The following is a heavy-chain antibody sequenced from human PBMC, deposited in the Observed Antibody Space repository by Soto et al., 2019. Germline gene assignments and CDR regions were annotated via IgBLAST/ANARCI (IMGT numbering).Heavy chain of an antibody. Sequence: QVQLVQSGAEVKKPGSSVKVSCKASGGTFSSYAISWVRQAPGQGLEWMGGIIPIFGTANYAQKFQGRVTITAENTTRAAYMELSRLRSEETAVYYCARVGWTGIVLVPADFDYWGQGTLVTVSS. J-gene: IGHJ4*02. CDR1: GGTFSSYA. V-gene: IGHV1-69*06. CDR2: IIPIFGTA. D-gene: IGHD2-2*01. CDR3: ARVGWTGIVLVPADFDY.